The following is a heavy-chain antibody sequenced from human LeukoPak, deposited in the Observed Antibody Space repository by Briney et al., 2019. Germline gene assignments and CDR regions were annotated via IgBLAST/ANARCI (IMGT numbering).Heavy chain of an antibody. J-gene: IGHJ4*02. V-gene: IGHV4-61*02. D-gene: IGHD3-3*01. CDR3: ARGQNYDFWSGYSFDY. Sequence: SETLSLTCTVSGGSISSGTYYWSWIRQPAGKGLEWIGRIYTSGNINYNPSLKSRVTISVDTSKNQFSLNLSSVTAADTAVYYCARGQNYDFWSGYSFDYWGQGTLVTVSS. CDR1: GGSISSGTYY. CDR2: IYTSGNI.